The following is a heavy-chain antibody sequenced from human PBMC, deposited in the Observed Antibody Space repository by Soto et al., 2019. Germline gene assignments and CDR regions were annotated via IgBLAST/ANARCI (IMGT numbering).Heavy chain of an antibody. CDR2: IVVGSGNT. V-gene: IGHV1-58*01. CDR1: GFTFTSSA. Sequence: SVKVSCKASGFTFTSSAVQWVRQARGQRLEWIGWIVVGSGNTNYAQKFQERVTITRDMSTSTAYMELSSLRSEDTAVYYCATQSVAAGYYYYGMDVWGQGTTVTVSS. J-gene: IGHJ6*02. D-gene: IGHD6-19*01. CDR3: ATQSVAAGYYYYGMDV.